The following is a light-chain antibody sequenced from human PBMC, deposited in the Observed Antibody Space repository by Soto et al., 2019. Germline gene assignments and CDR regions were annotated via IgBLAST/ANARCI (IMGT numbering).Light chain of an antibody. CDR1: QSVSSSY. J-gene: IGKJ2*01. CDR3: HQYGSSSYT. CDR2: GAS. Sequence: EIVLTQSPGTLSLSPGERATLSCRASQSVSSSYLAWYQQKPGQAPRLLIYGASGRATGIPDRFSGSGSGTDFTLTISRLEPEDFAVYYCHQYGSSSYTFGQGTKLEI. V-gene: IGKV3-20*01.